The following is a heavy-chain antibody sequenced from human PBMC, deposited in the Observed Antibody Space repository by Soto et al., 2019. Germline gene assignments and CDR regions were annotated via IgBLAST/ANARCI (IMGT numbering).Heavy chain of an antibody. CDR2: ISGSGGST. CDR3: AKEKFTLRLGMDV. Sequence: PGGSLRLSCAASGFTFSSYAMSWVRQAPGKGLEWVSSISGSGGSTYYADSVKGRLTISRDNSKNTLYLQMNSLRAGDTAVYYCAKEKFTLRLGMDVWGQGTTITVSS. V-gene: IGHV3-23*01. CDR1: GFTFSSYA. J-gene: IGHJ6*02. D-gene: IGHD3-16*01.